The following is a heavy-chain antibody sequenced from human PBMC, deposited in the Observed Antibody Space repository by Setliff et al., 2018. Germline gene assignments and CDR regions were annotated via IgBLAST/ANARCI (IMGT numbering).Heavy chain of an antibody. Sequence: PSETLSLTCAAYGGSFSGYYWSWIRQPPGKGLEWIGEINHSGSTNYNPSLKSRVTISVDTSKNQFSRKLSSVAAADTAVYYCARGGYSYGHHYYYYMDVWG. CDR3: ARGGYSYGHHYYYYMDV. J-gene: IGHJ6*03. CDR1: GGSFSGYY. D-gene: IGHD5-18*01. CDR2: INHSGST. V-gene: IGHV4-34*01.